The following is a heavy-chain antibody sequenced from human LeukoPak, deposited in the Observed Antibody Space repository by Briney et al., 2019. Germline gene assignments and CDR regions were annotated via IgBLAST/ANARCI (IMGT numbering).Heavy chain of an antibody. CDR3: ARQGTAPFDY. Sequence: GESLKISCKGSGYSFNTYWIAWVRQMPGKGLEWMGMIFPGESNIRYRPSFQGHVTISADKSTNTAYLQWSSLQASDSAIYYCARQGTAPFDYWGQGTLVTVSS. D-gene: IGHD2-21*02. J-gene: IGHJ4*02. V-gene: IGHV5-51*01. CDR2: IFPGESNI. CDR1: GYSFNTYW.